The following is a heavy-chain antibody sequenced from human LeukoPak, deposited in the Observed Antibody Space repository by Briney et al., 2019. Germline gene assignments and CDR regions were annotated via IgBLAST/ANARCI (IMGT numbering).Heavy chain of an antibody. Sequence: PGGPLRLSCAASGFTFSSYWMHWVRQAPGKGLVWVSRINSDGSSTSYADSVKGRFTISRDNAKNTLYLQMNSLRAEDTAVYYCARDLYDSSGYDTPGSPSYYYYMDVWGKGTTVTVSS. J-gene: IGHJ6*03. CDR1: GFTFSSYW. V-gene: IGHV3-74*01. CDR2: INSDGSST. D-gene: IGHD3-22*01. CDR3: ARDLYDSSGYDTPGSPSYYYYMDV.